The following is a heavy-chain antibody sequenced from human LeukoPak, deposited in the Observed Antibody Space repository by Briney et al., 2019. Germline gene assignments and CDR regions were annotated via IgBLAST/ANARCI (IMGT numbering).Heavy chain of an antibody. V-gene: IGHV4-59*08. CDR1: GGSISSYY. D-gene: IGHD6-19*01. CDR3: ARLGWQWLVYAFDI. CDR2: IYYSGST. J-gene: IGHJ3*02. Sequence: SETLSLTCTVSGGSISSYYWSWIRQPSGKGLEWIAYIYYSGSTNYNPSLKSRVTISVDTSKNQFSLKLSSVTAADTAVYYCARLGWQWLVYAFDIWGQGTMVTVSS.